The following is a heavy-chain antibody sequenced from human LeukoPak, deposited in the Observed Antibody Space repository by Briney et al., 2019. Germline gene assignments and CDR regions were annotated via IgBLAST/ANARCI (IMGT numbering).Heavy chain of an antibody. J-gene: IGHJ4*02. CDR3: ARGDQFLYYYDSNPFDY. CDR1: GDTFNSCA. D-gene: IGHD3-22*01. CDR2: IIPAFGTT. V-gene: IGHV1-69*05. Sequence: SVKVSCKVSGDTFNSCAVAWVRQAPGQGLEWMGLIIPAFGTTHYAQKFQGRVTITTDESTSTAYMELSSLRSEDTAVYYCARGDQFLYYYDSNPFDYWGQGTLVTVSS.